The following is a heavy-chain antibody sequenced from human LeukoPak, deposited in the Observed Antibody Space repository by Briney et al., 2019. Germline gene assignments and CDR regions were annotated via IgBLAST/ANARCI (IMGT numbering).Heavy chain of an antibody. CDR3: ARAPYSSSWYGLGAFDI. D-gene: IGHD6-13*01. CDR1: GGSISSSSYY. V-gene: IGHV4-39*07. Sequence: SETLSLTCTVSGGSISSSSYYWGWIRQPPGKGLEWIGSIYYSGSTYYNPSLKSRVTISVDTSKNQFSLKLSSVTAADTAVYYCARAPYSSSWYGLGAFDIWGQGTMVTVSS. J-gene: IGHJ3*02. CDR2: IYYSGST.